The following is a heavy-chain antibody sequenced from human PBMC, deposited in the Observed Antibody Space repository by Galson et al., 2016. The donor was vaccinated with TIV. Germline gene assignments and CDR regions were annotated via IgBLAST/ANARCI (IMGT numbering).Heavy chain of an antibody. CDR2: ISYTGDST. Sequence: SLRLSCAVSGFTFSTYAMNWLRQAPGKGLEWVSTISYTGDSTYYTDSVKGRFTISRDNSKNTLYLQMNSLRAEDTAIYYCAKIRVRGVYYFDYWGQGTLVTVSS. CDR1: GFTFSTYA. J-gene: IGHJ4*02. V-gene: IGHV3-23*01. D-gene: IGHD3-10*01. CDR3: AKIRVRGVYYFDY.